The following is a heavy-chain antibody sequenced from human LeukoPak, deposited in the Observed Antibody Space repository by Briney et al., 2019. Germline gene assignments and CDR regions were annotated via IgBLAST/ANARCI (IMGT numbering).Heavy chain of an antibody. Sequence: GESLKISCKGSAYSFTSYWIGWVRQMPGKGLEWMGIIYPGDSDTRYSPSFQGQVTISADKSISTAYLQWSSLKASDTAMYYCARDPYYYDSSGYYWDAFDIWGQGTMVTVSS. CDR1: AYSFTSYW. CDR3: ARDPYYYDSSGYYWDAFDI. J-gene: IGHJ3*02. D-gene: IGHD3-22*01. V-gene: IGHV5-51*01. CDR2: IYPGDSDT.